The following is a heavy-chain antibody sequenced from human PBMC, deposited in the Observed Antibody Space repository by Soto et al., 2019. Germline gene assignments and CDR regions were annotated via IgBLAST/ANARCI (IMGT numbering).Heavy chain of an antibody. Sequence: PSETLSLTCTVSGDSISGSPYFWGWIRQPPGKRLEWIGNIHYSGSTYYDSSLKSRVTISVDTSKNQFSLKLSSVTAADTAVYYCASQHYYDSSGYYVVYWGQGTLVTVSS. CDR2: IHYSGST. D-gene: IGHD3-22*01. J-gene: IGHJ4*02. V-gene: IGHV4-39*01. CDR3: ASQHYYDSSGYYVVY. CDR1: GDSISGSPYF.